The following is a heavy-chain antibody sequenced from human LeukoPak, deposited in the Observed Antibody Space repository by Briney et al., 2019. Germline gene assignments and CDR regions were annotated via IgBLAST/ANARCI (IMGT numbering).Heavy chain of an antibody. CDR3: ARDWFDGDYDRFDY. V-gene: IGHV3-7*03. Sequence: QPGRSLRLSCAASGFTFSSYGMHWVRQAPGKGLEWVANIKQDGSQKFSVDSVKGRFTISRDNAKNSLYLQMNSLGVEDTAVYYCARDWFDGDYDRFDYWGQGTLVTVSS. CDR1: GFTFSSYG. J-gene: IGHJ4*02. D-gene: IGHD4-17*01. CDR2: IKQDGSQK.